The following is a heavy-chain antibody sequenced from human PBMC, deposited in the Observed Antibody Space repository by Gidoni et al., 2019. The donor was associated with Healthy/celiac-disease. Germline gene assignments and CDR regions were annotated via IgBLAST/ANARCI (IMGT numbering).Heavy chain of an antibody. D-gene: IGHD2-15*01. Sequence: QVQLVVSGGGVVQPGGSLRLSCAAPGFTFSSYGMHSVHPPPGKGLEWVAFIRYDGSNKYYADSVKGRFTTSRDNSKNTLYLQMNSLRAEDTAVYYCARRLGYCSGGSCASLVGYYYYGMDVWGQGTTVTVSS. CDR3: ARRLGYCSGGSCASLVGYYYYGMDV. CDR1: GFTFSSYG. V-gene: IGHV3-30*02. J-gene: IGHJ6*02. CDR2: IRYDGSNK.